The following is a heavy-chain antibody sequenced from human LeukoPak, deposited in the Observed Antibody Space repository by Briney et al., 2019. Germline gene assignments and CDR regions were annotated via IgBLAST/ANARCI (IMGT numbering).Heavy chain of an antibody. J-gene: IGHJ4*02. CDR3: AKDSSWFGESNPPDY. D-gene: IGHD3-10*01. V-gene: IGHV3-9*01. CDR1: GFTLDDYA. CDR2: ISWNTGSI. Sequence: GGSLTLSCAASGFTLDDYAMHWVRQAPGKGLGWVSGISWNTGSIGYADSVKGRFTISRDNDKNSPHPQMNSMRAEDTALYYCAKDSSWFGESNPPDYWGQGTLVTVSS.